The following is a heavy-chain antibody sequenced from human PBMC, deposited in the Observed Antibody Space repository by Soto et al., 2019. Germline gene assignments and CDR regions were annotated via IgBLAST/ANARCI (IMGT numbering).Heavy chain of an antibody. CDR1: GFTVSSNY. CDR2: IYSGGST. D-gene: IGHD2-21*01. Sequence: GGSLRLSCAASGFTVSSNYMSWVRQAPGKGLEWVSVIYSGGSTYYADSVKGRFTISRHNSKNTLYLQMNSLRAEDTAVYCCARALSGDYYYFDYWGQGTLVTVSS. V-gene: IGHV3-53*04. J-gene: IGHJ4*02. CDR3: ARALSGDYYYFDY.